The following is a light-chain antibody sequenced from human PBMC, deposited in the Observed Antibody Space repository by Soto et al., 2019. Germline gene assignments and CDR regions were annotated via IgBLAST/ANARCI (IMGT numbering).Light chain of an antibody. J-gene: IGKJ1*01. CDR3: QQYFGYPWT. Sequence: DIQMTQSPSTLSASVGDRVTITCRASQSINDWLAWYQQKPGKAPNLLIYKASSLQSGVPSRFSGSGSGTEVTLTISSRQPDDFSTFYCQQYFGYPWTFGQGTKVEIK. CDR2: KAS. V-gene: IGKV1-5*03. CDR1: QSINDW.